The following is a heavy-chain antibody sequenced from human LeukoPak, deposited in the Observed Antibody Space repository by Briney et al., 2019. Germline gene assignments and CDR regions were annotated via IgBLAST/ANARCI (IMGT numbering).Heavy chain of an antibody. J-gene: IGHJ4*02. D-gene: IGHD6-19*01. Sequence: SETLSLTCTVSGGSISSGGYSWGWIRQHPGKGLEWIGYIYYSGSTYYNPSLKSRVTISVDTSKNQFSLKLSSVTAADTAVYYCARDVGGWYSYFDYWGQGTLVTVSS. CDR3: ARDVGGWYSYFDY. CDR1: GGSISSGGYS. CDR2: IYYSGST. V-gene: IGHV4-31*03.